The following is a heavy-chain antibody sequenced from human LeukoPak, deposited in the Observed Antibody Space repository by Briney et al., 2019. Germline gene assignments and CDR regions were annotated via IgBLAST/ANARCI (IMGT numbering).Heavy chain of an antibody. J-gene: IGHJ6*02. CDR2: ISWNSGSI. V-gene: IGHV3-9*01. Sequence: SLRLSCAASGFTFDDYAMHWVRQAPGKGLEWVSGISWNSGSIGYADSVKGRLTISRDNAKNSLYLQMNSLRAEDTALYYCAKDRAYYYYYGMDVWGQGTTVTVSS. CDR1: GFTFDDYA. CDR3: AKDRAYYYYYGMDV.